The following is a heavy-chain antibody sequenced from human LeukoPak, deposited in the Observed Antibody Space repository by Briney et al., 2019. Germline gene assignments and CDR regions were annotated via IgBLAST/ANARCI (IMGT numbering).Heavy chain of an antibody. V-gene: IGHV4-34*01. J-gene: IGHJ5*02. CDR2: INHSGST. D-gene: IGHD3-10*01. CDR3: ARGTRYYYGSGSSNWFDP. Sequence: SETLSITCAVYGGSFSGYYWSWIRQPPGKGLEWIGEINHSGSTNYNPSLKSRVTISVDTSKNQFSLKLSSVTAADTAVYYCARGTRYYYGSGSSNWFDPWGQGTLVTVSS. CDR1: GGSFSGYY.